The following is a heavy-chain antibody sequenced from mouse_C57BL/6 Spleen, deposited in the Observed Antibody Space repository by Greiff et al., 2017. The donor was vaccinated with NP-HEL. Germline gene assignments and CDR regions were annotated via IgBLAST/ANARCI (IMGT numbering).Heavy chain of an antibody. CDR3: TRDHYGGWFAY. CDR2: ISSGGDYI. D-gene: IGHD1-1*01. Sequence: EVKLQESGEGLVKPGGSLKLSCAASGFTFSSYAMSWVRQTPEKRLEWVAYISSGGDYIYYADTVKGRFTISRDNARNTLYLQMSSLKSEDTAMYYCTRDHYGGWFAYWGQGTLVTVSA. CDR1: GFTFSSYA. J-gene: IGHJ3*01. V-gene: IGHV5-9-1*02.